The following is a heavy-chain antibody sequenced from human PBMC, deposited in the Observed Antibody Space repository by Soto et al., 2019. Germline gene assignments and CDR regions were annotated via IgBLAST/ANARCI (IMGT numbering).Heavy chain of an antibody. CDR1: GYTFTSYA. CDR2: INAGSGNT. CDR3: ARVRGYYGMDV. Sequence: GASVKVSCKASGYTFTSYAMHWVRQAPGQRLEWMGWINAGSGNTKYSQKFQGRVTITRDTSASTAYMELSSLRSEDTAVYYCARVRGYYGMDVWGQGTTVTVSS. J-gene: IGHJ6*02. V-gene: IGHV1-3*01.